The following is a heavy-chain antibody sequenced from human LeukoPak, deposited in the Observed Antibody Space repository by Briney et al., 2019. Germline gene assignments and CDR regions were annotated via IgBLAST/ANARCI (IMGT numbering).Heavy chain of an antibody. V-gene: IGHV5-51*01. CDR2: IYPGDSDT. CDR3: ARSIRPYSTNWYSFDP. J-gene: IGHJ5*02. CDR1: GYTFTNYW. Sequence: GESLKISCKGSGYTFTNYWIGWVRQMPGKGLEFMGIIYPGDSDTRYSPSFQGQVTISADKSINIAYLQWNSLKASDTAMYYCARSIRPYSTNWYSFDPWGQGTQVTVSS. D-gene: IGHD6-13*01.